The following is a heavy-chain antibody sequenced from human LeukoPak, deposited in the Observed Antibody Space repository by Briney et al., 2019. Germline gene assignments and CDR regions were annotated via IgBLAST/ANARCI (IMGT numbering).Heavy chain of an antibody. CDR3: ARRAGAYSHPYDY. J-gene: IGHJ4*02. CDR2: IKSKTDGGTT. V-gene: IGHV3-15*01. CDR1: GFTFSDAW. D-gene: IGHD4/OR15-4a*01. Sequence: GGSLRLSCAASGFTFSDAWMSWVRQAPGKGLEWVGRIKSKTDGGTTDYAAPVKGRFTISRDDSKNTLYLQMNSLKTEDTAVYYCARRAGAYSHPYDYWGQGTLVTVSS.